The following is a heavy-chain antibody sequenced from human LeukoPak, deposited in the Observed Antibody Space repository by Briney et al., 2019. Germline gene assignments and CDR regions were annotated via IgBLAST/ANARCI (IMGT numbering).Heavy chain of an antibody. CDR2: IYPGDSDT. CDR3: ARSSDSSGYYDYFDY. V-gene: IGHV5-51*01. J-gene: IGHJ4*02. D-gene: IGHD3-22*01. CDR1: GYSFTSYW. Sequence: GESLKISCKVSGYSFTSYWIGWVRQMPGKRLEWMAIIYPGDSDTRYSPSFQGQVTISADKSISAAYLEWSSLKASDTAIYYCARSSDSSGYYDYFDYWGQGTLVTVSS.